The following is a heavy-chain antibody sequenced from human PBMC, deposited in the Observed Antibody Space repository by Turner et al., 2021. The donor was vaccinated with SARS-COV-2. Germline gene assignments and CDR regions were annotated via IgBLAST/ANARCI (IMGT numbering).Heavy chain of an antibody. CDR1: GFTYISYS. J-gene: IGHJ3*02. CDR2: ISISSSYI. Sequence: EVQRVESGGGLVKPGGSLILSCAAAGFTYISYSMNWVRQAPGKGLEWVSSISISSSYIYYADSVKGRFTISRDNAKNSLYLQMNSLRAEDTAVYYCARWGPYYYDSSGYYPDAFDIWGQGTMVTVSS. D-gene: IGHD3-22*01. V-gene: IGHV3-21*01. CDR3: ARWGPYYYDSSGYYPDAFDI.